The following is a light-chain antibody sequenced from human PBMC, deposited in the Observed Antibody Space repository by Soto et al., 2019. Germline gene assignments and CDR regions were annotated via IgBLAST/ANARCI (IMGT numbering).Light chain of an antibody. J-gene: IGKJ5*01. CDR1: QSIGNF. CDR2: DAS. CDR3: QQRSSWPPIT. V-gene: IGKV3-11*01. Sequence: EIVLTQSPAILSLSLGERATLSCRASQSIGNFLAWYQQKPGQPPRLLIFDASNRAAGVPARFSGSGSGTDFTLTIRSLEPEDFAVYFCQQRSSWPPITFGQGTRLEIK.